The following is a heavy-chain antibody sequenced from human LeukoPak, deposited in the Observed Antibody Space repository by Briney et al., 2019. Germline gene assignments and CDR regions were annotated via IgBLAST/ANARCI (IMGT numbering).Heavy chain of an antibody. CDR2: IIPIFGTA. J-gene: IGHJ6*02. V-gene: IGHV1-69*13. D-gene: IGHD3-9*01. CDR1: GGTFSSYA. Sequence: ASVKVSCTASGGTFSSYAISWVRQAPGQGLEWMGGIIPIFGTANYAQKFQGRVTITADGSTSTAYMELSSLRSEDTAVYYCARGDILTGYYSGADYYGMDVWGQGTTVTVSS. CDR3: ARGDILTGYYSGADYYGMDV.